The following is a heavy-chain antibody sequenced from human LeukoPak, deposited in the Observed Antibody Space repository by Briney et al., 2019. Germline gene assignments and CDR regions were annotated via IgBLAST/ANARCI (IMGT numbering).Heavy chain of an antibody. CDR2: MNPNSGNT. J-gene: IGHJ3*02. CDR3: ARGVIAAAYDAFDI. CDR1: GYTFTSYD. Sequence: ASVTASCKASGYTFTSYDINWVRQAPGQGLEWMGWMNPNSGNTGYAQKFQGRVTITRNTSISTAYMELSSLRSEDTAVYYCARGVIAAAYDAFDIWGQGTMVTVSS. D-gene: IGHD6-13*01. V-gene: IGHV1-8*03.